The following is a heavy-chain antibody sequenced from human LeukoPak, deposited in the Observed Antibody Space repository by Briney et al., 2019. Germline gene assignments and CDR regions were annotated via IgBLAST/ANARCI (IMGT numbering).Heavy chain of an antibody. V-gene: IGHV3-48*04. D-gene: IGHD6-25*01. J-gene: IGHJ6*02. Sequence: GGGLRLSCAHSVFTLSSYSINWVRQAPRRGREWVWYINSSSSTMYCEDSVKGRFTISRDNHKNALYLQINSLRAEDTEVYSCARDPVAAADVYNYCYGMDVWGQGTGVTVSS. CDR3: ARDPVAAADVYNYCYGMDV. CDR1: VFTLSSYS. CDR2: INSSSSTM.